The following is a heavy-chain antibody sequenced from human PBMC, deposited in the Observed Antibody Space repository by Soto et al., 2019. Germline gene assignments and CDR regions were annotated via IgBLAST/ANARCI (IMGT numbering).Heavy chain of an antibody. J-gene: IGHJ3*02. D-gene: IGHD3-22*01. CDR2: IYYSGST. Sequence: LSLTCTVSCGSITSGTYYWGWIRQPPGKGLEWIGIIYYSGSTYYNPSLKSRVTISIDTSKNQFSLKLSSVTAADTAVYYCARNYDSSGYGAFDIWGQGTTVTVSS. V-gene: IGHV4-39*01. CDR3: ARNYDSSGYGAFDI. CDR1: CGSITSGTYY.